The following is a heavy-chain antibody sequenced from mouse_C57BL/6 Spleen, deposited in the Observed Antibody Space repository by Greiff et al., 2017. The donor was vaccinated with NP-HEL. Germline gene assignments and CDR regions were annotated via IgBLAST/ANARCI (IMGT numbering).Heavy chain of an antibody. CDR2: IYPGSGHT. CDR1: GYTFTDYY. D-gene: IGHD2-3*01. CDR3: AREGGYDGWDFEV. J-gene: IGHJ1*03. V-gene: IGHV1-76*01. Sequence: QVQLQQSGAELVRPGASVKLSCKASGYTFTDYYINWVKQRPGQGLEWIARIYPGSGHTYYNEKFKGKATLTAEKSSSTAYMQLSSMTSEDSAVYFCAREGGYDGWDFEVWGTGTTVTVSS.